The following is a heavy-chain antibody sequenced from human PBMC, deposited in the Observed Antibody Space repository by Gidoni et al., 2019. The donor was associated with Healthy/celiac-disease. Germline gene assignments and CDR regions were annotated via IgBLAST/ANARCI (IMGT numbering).Heavy chain of an antibody. CDR1: GYSISSGSY. D-gene: IGHD3-3*01. Sequence: QVQLQESGPGLVKPSETLSLTCAVSGYSISSGSYWGWIRQPPGKGLEWIGSIYHSGSTYYNPSLKSRVTISVDTSKNQFSLKLSSVTAADTAVYYCARARSPDFWSGYRPVWFDPWGQGTLVTVSS. CDR2: IYHSGST. V-gene: IGHV4-38-2*01. J-gene: IGHJ5*02. CDR3: ARARSPDFWSGYRPVWFDP.